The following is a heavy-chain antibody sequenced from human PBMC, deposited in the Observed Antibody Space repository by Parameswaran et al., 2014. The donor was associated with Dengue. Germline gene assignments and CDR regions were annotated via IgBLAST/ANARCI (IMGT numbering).Heavy chain of an antibody. CDR3: ASRYCSSTSCRSIYYYYGMDV. D-gene: IGHD2-2*01. V-gene: IGHV1-69*04. CDR2: IIPILGIA. CDR1: GGTFSSYA. Sequence: PGASVKVSCKASGGTFSSYAISWVRQAPGQGLEWMGRIIPILGIANYAQKFQGRVTITADKSTSTAYMELSSLRSEDTAVYYCASRYCSSTSCRSIYYYYGMDVWGQGTTVTVSS. J-gene: IGHJ6*02.